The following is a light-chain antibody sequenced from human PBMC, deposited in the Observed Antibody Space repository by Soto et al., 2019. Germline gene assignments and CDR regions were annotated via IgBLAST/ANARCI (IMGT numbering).Light chain of an antibody. CDR1: SSDVGSYNL. Sequence: QSVPTEPASVSGSPGHSITISCTGTSSDVGSYNLVSWYQQHPGKAPKLMIYEGSKRPSGVSNRFSGSKSGNTASLTMSGLQAEDEADYYCCSYAVSSSDVVGTGTKVTVL. CDR3: CSYAVSSSDV. J-gene: IGLJ1*01. CDR2: EGS. V-gene: IGLV2-23*01.